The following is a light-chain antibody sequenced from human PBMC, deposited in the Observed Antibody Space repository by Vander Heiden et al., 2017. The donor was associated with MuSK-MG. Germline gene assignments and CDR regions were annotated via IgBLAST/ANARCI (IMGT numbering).Light chain of an antibody. V-gene: IGLV1-40*01. J-gene: IGLJ1*01. CDR2: QNA. CDR1: NPNIGAGYD. Sequence: HSVLTHPPSVSEAPGQRVTVSCTWTNPNIGAGYDVHWYQQVPGKAPKLLMFQNADRPSGVPDRFSGSNSGTSASLAITGLQAEDEADYYCQSYDSSLSASVFGTGTKVTVL. CDR3: QSYDSSLSASV.